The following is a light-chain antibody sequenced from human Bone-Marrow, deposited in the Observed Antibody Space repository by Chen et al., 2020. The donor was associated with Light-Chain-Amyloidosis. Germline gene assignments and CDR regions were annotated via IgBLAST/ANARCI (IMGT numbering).Light chain of an antibody. Sequence: SALTQPPSASGSPGQSVTISCSGTNSTVGRYDYVSWYQQHPGKVPIFLIYEVTTRSSGVPARFSGSKSGNSASLTVSGLQAEDEADYYCCSYAGDSWVFGGGTKLTVL. CDR2: EVT. CDR1: NSTVGRYDY. V-gene: IGLV2-8*01. J-gene: IGLJ3*02. CDR3: CSYAGDSWV.